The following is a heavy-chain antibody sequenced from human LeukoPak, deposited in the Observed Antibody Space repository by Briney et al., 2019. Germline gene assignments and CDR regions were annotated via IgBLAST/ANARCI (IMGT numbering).Heavy chain of an antibody. CDR3: ARGGHMVRGVSHDY. D-gene: IGHD3-10*01. Sequence: SETLSLTCAVYGGSFSGYYWSWIRQPPGKGLEWIEEINHSGSTNYNPSLKSRVTISVDTSKNQFSLKLSSVTAADTAVYYCARGGHMVRGVSHDYWGQGTLVTVSS. V-gene: IGHV4-34*01. CDR2: INHSGST. CDR1: GGSFSGYY. J-gene: IGHJ4*02.